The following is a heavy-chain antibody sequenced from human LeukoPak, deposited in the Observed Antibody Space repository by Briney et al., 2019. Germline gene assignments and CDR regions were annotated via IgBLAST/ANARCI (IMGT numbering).Heavy chain of an antibody. CDR1: GGSFSGYY. CDR3: ARVPFYDYVWGSYRYYGMDV. Sequence: SETLSLTCAVYGGSFSGYYWSWIRQPPGKGLEWIGEINHSGSTNYNPSLNSRVTISVDTSKNQFSLKLSSVTAADTAVYYCARVPFYDYVWGSYRYYGMDVWGKGTTVTVSS. V-gene: IGHV4-34*01. D-gene: IGHD3-16*02. CDR2: INHSGST. J-gene: IGHJ6*04.